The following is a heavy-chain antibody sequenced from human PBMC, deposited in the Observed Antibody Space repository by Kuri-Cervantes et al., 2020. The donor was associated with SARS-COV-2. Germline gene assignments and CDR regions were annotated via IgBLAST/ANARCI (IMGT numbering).Heavy chain of an antibody. J-gene: IGHJ5*02. D-gene: IGHD6-6*01. CDR2: IYYSGST. V-gene: IGHV4-31*03. Sequence: SETLSLTCTVSGGSISSGGYYWSCIRQHPGKGLEWIGYIYYSGSTYYNLSLKSRVTISVDTPKNQFSLKLSSVTAADTAVYYCARVHARGWFDPWCQGTLVTVSS. CDR3: ARVHARGWFDP. CDR1: GGSISSGGYY.